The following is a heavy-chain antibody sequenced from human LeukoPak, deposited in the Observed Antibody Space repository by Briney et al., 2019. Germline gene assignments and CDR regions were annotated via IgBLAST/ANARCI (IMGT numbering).Heavy chain of an antibody. CDR1: VGSISSYY. Sequence: PSETLSLTCTVSVGSISSYYWSWIRQPPGKGLEWVSFIYSDNTHYSDSVKGRFTISRDNSKNTLYLQMNSLRAEDTAVYYCARRAGAYSHPYDYWGQGTLVTVSS. J-gene: IGHJ4*02. CDR2: IYSDNT. CDR3: ARRAGAYSHPYDY. V-gene: IGHV3-53*01. D-gene: IGHD4/OR15-4a*01.